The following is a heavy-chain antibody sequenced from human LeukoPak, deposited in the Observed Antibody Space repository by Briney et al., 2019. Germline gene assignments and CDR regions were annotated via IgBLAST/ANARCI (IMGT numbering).Heavy chain of an antibody. CDR2: INHSGGT. V-gene: IGHV4-34*01. J-gene: IGHJ4*02. Sequence: SETLSLTCAVYGGSFSGYYWSWIRQPPGKGLEWIGEINHSGGTNYNPSLKSRVTISVDTSKNQFSLKLSSVTAADTAVYYCARLDSSGLYHYIDYWGQGTLVTVSS. D-gene: IGHD3-22*01. CDR3: ARLDSSGLYHYIDY. CDR1: GGSFSGYY.